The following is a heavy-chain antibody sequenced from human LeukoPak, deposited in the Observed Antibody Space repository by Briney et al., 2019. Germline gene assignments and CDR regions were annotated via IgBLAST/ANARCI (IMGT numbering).Heavy chain of an antibody. Sequence: ASVKVSCKASGYTFTSYDINWVRQATGQGLEWMGWRNPNSGNTGYAQKLQGRVTLTRNNSMTPVYMELSSLRSEDTAVYYCARERSGYDHYHYYYYMDVWGKGSTVTVSS. V-gene: IGHV1-8*01. J-gene: IGHJ6*03. CDR3: ARERSGYDHYHYYYYMDV. D-gene: IGHD5-12*01. CDR1: GYTFTSYD. CDR2: RNPNSGNT.